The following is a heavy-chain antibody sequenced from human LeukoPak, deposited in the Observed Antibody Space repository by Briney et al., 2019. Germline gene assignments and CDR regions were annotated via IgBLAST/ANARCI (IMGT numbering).Heavy chain of an antibody. CDR2: IYTSGTT. V-gene: IGHV4-4*07. J-gene: IGHJ4*02. D-gene: IGHD5-12*01. Sequence: SETLSLTCNVSGGSISSDYWSWIRQPAGEGLEWIGRIYTSGTTIYNPSLKSRVTMPVDTSKNQFSLKLTSVTAADTAVYYCARWNGYGWHDYWGQGILVTVSS. CDR3: ARWNGYGWHDY. CDR1: GGSISSDY.